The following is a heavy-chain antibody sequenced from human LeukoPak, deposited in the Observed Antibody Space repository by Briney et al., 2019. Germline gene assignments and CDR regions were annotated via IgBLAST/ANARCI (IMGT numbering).Heavy chain of an antibody. CDR2: IKQDGSEK. CDR3: AKGGLLADSRGYFHLFDY. J-gene: IGHJ4*02. CDR1: GFTFSSYW. D-gene: IGHD3-22*01. V-gene: IGHV3-7*03. Sequence: QAGGSLRLSCAASGFTFSSYWMSWVRQAPGKGLEWVANIKQDGSEKYYVDSVKGRFTISRDNAKNSLYLQMNSLRAEDTAVYYCAKGGLLADSRGYFHLFDYWGQGTLVTVSS.